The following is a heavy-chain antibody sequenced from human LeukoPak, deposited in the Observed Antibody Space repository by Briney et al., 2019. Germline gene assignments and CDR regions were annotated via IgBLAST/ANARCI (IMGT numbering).Heavy chain of an antibody. V-gene: IGHV4-61*01. CDR3: ARDTVTAAEGYYYYGMDV. J-gene: IGHJ6*04. Sequence: SETLSLTCTVSGGSVSSGSYYWSWIWQPPGKGLEWIGYIYYSGSTNYNPSLKSRVTISVDTSKNQFSLKLSSVTAADTAVYYCARDTVTAAEGYYYYGMDVWGKGTTVTVSS. CDR2: IYYSGST. D-gene: IGHD4-11*01. CDR1: GGSVSSGSYY.